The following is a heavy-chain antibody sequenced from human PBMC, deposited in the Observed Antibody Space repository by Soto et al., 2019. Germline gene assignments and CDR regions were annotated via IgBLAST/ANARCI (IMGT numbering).Heavy chain of an antibody. CDR3: AKVPIAVAGRDYYYGMDV. D-gene: IGHD6-19*01. V-gene: IGHV3-30*04. J-gene: IGHJ6*02. CDR2: ISYDGSNK. CDR1: GFTFSSYA. Sequence: GGSLRLSCAASGFTFSSYAMHWVRQAPGQGLEWVAVISYDGSNKYYADSVKGRFTISRDNSKNTLYLQMNSLRAEDTAVYYCAKVPIAVAGRDYYYGMDVWGQGTTVTVSS.